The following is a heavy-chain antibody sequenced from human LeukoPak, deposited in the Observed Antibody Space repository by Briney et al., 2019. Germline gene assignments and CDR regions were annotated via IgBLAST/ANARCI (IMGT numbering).Heavy chain of an antibody. CDR3: ARGPNRYCSSTSCYTLWYFQH. D-gene: IGHD2-2*01. V-gene: IGHV3-30-3*01. Sequence: GGSLRLSCAASGFTFSSYAMHWVRQAPGKGLEWVAVISYDGSNKYYADSVKGRFTISRDNSKNTLYLQMNSLRAEDTAVYYCARGPNRYCSSTSCYTLWYFQHWGQGTLVTVSS. J-gene: IGHJ1*01. CDR1: GFTFSSYA. CDR2: ISYDGSNK.